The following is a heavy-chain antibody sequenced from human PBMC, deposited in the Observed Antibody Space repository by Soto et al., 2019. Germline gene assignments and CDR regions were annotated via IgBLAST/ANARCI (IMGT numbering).Heavy chain of an antibody. CDR2: IYTSGST. Sequence: QVQLQESGTGLVKPSETLSLSCTVSNGSLSNSYWNWIRQPAGKGLEGIGRIYTSGSTNYNPSLRSRVTMSVDTSQNQFALKLNSVTAADTAVYYCARRRHKESWFNPWGQGTLVTVSS. J-gene: IGHJ5*02. V-gene: IGHV4-4*07. CDR1: NGSLSNSY. CDR3: ARRRHKESWFNP.